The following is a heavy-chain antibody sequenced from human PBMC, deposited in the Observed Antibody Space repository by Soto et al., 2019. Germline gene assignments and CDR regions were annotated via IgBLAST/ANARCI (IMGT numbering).Heavy chain of an antibody. CDR2: IYYSGST. CDR1: GGSISSYY. Sequence: KPSETLSLTCTVSGGSISSYYWSWIRQPPGKGLEWIGYIYYSGSTNYSPSLKSRVTISVDTSKNQFSLELSSVTAADTAVYYCARMGSSSSLLLDYWGQGTMVTVSS. J-gene: IGHJ4*02. CDR3: ARMGSSSSLLLDY. D-gene: IGHD6-6*01. V-gene: IGHV4-59*01.